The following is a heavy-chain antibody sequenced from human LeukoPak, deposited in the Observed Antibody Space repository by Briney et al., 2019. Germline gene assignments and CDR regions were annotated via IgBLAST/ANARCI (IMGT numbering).Heavy chain of an antibody. J-gene: IGHJ4*02. V-gene: IGHV3-21*01. CDR1: GLTFSNYR. CDR3: AGHPPEMNTL. CDR2: ISSSGNYI. D-gene: IGHD5-24*01. Sequence: GGSLRLSCAASGLTFSNYRMNWVRQAPGKGLEWVSSISSSGNYIYYADSLRGRFTISRDNAKNSVFLQMSSLRAEDTAVYYCAGHPPEMNTLWGQGTLVTVSS.